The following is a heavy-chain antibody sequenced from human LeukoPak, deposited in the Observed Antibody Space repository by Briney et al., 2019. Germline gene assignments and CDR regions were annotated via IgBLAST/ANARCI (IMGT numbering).Heavy chain of an antibody. CDR1: GGTFSSYA. CDR3: ASTSPYDSSGYF. CDR2: IIPIFGTA. D-gene: IGHD3-22*01. J-gene: IGHJ4*02. V-gene: IGHV1-69*05. Sequence: ASVKVPCKASGGTFSSYAISWVRQAPGQGLEWMGRIIPIFGTANYAQKFQGRVTITTDESTSTAYTELSSLRSEDTAVYYCASTSPYDSSGYFWGQGTLVTVSS.